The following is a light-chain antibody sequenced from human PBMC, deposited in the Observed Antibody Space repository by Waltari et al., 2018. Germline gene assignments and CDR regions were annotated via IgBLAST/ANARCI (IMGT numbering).Light chain of an antibody. J-gene: IGKJ2*01. CDR1: QSISIW. Sequence: DIQMTQSPSTLSTSVGDRVSITCRASQSISIWMAWYQQRSGKAPKLLISKSSSLESGVPSRFSGSGSGTEFTLTITYLHPDDFATYYCQHYDNYPVAFGQGTKLEIK. CDR2: KSS. CDR3: QHYDNYPVA. V-gene: IGKV1-5*03.